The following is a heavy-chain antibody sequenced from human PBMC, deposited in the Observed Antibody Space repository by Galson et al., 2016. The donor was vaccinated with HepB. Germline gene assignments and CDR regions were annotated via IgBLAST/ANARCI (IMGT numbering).Heavy chain of an antibody. V-gene: IGHV4-61*01. CDR3: ARDGGLTIVRGVPDY. D-gene: IGHD3-10*01. CDR2: IYYSGST. Sequence: SETLSLTCTVSGGSVSSGSYYWSWIRQPPGKGLEWIGYIYYSGSTNYNPSLKSRVTISVDTSKNQFSLKMHSVTAADTAGYYCARDGGLTIVRGVPDYWGQGTLVTVSS. CDR1: GGSVSSGSYY. J-gene: IGHJ4*02.